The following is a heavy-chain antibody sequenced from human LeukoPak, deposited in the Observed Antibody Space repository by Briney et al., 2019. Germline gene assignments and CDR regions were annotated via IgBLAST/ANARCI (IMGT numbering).Heavy chain of an antibody. CDR3: ARVGGYNDYFDY. CDR2: IYSGGST. CDR1: GFTVSSKY. D-gene: IGHD5-24*01. J-gene: IGHJ4*02. Sequence: GGSLRLSCAASGFTVSSKYMSWVRQAPGKGLEWVSLIYSGGSTYYADSVKGRFTISRDNSKNTLYLQMNSLRAEDTAVYYCARVGGYNDYFDYWGQGTLVTVSS. V-gene: IGHV3-53*01.